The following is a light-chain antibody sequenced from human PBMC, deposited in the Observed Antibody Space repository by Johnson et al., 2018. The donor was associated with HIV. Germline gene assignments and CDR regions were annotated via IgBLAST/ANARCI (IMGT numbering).Light chain of an antibody. CDR3: LAWDTGPRAWEV. J-gene: IGLJ1*01. CDR1: SSNIEKNY. Sequence: QPVLTQPPSVSAAPGQKVTISCSGSSSNIEKNYVSWYQQLPGTAPKLLIYENNKRPSGIPDRFSGSKSGTSATLGITGLWPADEADYYCLAWDTGPRAWEVFGTGTKVTVV. CDR2: ENN. V-gene: IGLV1-41*01.